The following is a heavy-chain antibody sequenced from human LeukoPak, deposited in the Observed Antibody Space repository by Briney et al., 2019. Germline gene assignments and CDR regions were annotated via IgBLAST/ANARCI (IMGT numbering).Heavy chain of an antibody. V-gene: IGHV4-39*02. D-gene: IGHD3-16*01. CDR3: ARSHLGSTGAFDI. CDR2: TYYSGST. Sequence: SETLSLTCSVSGVSITTRSYYWGWIRQPPGKGLEWIGNTYYSGSTYYSPSLNSRVTISVDTSKNHFSLKLTSVTAADTAVYYCARSHLGSTGAFDIWGQGTVVTVSS. J-gene: IGHJ3*02. CDR1: GVSITTRSYY.